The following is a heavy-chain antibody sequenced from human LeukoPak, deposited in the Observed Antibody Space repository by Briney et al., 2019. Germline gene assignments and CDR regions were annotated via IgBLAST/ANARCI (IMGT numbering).Heavy chain of an antibody. V-gene: IGHV3-9*01. CDR2: LSWNSGDI. Sequence: PGRSLRLSCAASGFTFDDYAMHWVRQAPGKGLEWVSGLSWNSGDIGYADYVKGRFTISRDNSKNTLYLQMNSLRAEDTAVYYCAKDHEVGSSWTTTHFDYWGQGTLVTVSS. J-gene: IGHJ4*02. CDR1: GFTFDDYA. CDR3: AKDHEVGSSWTTTHFDY. D-gene: IGHD6-13*01.